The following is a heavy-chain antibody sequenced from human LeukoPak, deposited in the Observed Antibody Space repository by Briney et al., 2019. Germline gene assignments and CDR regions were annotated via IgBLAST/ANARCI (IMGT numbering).Heavy chain of an antibody. J-gene: IGHJ4*02. V-gene: IGHV3-9*01. Sequence: GGSLRLSCAASGFTFDDYAMHWVRQAPGKGLEWVSGISWNSGSIGYADSVKGRFTISRDNSKNTLYLQMNSLRAEDTAVYYCASGTYYYGSDPFDYWGQGTLVTVSS. CDR2: ISWNSGSI. CDR3: ASGTYYYGSDPFDY. CDR1: GFTFDDYA. D-gene: IGHD3-10*01.